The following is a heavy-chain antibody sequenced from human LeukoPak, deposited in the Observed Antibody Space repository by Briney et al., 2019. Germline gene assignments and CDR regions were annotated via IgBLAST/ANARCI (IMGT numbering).Heavy chain of an antibody. CDR2: ISGYNGNT. V-gene: IGHV1-18*01. Sequence: ASVKVSCKASGYTFTTYNINWVRQAPGQGLEWMGWISGYNGNTNYAQKLQGRVTMTTDTSTSTAYMELRSLKSDDTAVYYCASLKNYYDSSGYLVTDAFDIRGQGTMVTVSS. D-gene: IGHD3-22*01. J-gene: IGHJ3*02. CDR3: ASLKNYYDSSGYLVTDAFDI. CDR1: GYTFTTYN.